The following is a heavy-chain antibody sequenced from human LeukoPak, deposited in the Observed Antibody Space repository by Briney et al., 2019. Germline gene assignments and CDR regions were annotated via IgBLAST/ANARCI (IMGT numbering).Heavy chain of an antibody. V-gene: IGHV3-23*01. CDR1: AFTFSTYA. Sequence: GGSLRLSCAASAFTFSTYAMSWVRQAPGKGLEWVSSISGSGGITYYADSVKGRFTISRDNSKNTLYLQMNSLRAEDTAVYYCATTTYYSDSSYDYYFDYWGQGTLVTVSS. CDR2: ISGSGGIT. J-gene: IGHJ4*02. D-gene: IGHD3-22*01. CDR3: ATTTYYSDSSYDYYFDY.